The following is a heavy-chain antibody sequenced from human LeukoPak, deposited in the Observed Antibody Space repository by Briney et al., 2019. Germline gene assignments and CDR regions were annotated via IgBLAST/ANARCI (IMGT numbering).Heavy chain of an antibody. V-gene: IGHV1-2*02. D-gene: IGHD3-3*01. CDR1: GYTFTAQR. CDR3: ARNFLRAIFGVVITGGDWFDP. Sequence: ASVKVSCKASGYTFTAQRMHWVRQAPGQGLEWMGWINPNSGGTNYAQKFQGRVTMTRDTSISTAYMELSRLRSDDTAVYYCARNFLRAIFGVVITGGDWFDPWGQGTLVTVSS. CDR2: INPNSGGT. J-gene: IGHJ5*02.